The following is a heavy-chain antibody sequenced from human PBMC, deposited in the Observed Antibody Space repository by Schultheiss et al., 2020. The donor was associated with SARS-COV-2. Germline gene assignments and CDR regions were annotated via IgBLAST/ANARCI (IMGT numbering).Heavy chain of an antibody. J-gene: IGHJ6*03. CDR3: SRGRTSVIPSPVLGLGPHYFSYYMDV. V-gene: IGHV4-34*01. CDR2: VSHSGGT. Sequence: SQTLSLTCAVYGESFNGFSWTWIRQSPGKGLEWIGQVSHSGGTHYSPSLKRRVTISIDTSKRQFSLRLTSVTAADTAIYYCSRGRTSVIPSPVLGLGPHYFSYYMDVWGKGTTVTVSS. CDR1: GESFNGFS. D-gene: IGHD6-19*01.